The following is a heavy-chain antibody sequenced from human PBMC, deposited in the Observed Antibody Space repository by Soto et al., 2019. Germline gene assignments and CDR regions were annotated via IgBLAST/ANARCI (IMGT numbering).Heavy chain of an antibody. CDR3: ARATGGYILTGWELDY. V-gene: IGHV3-33*01. Sequence: GGSLRLSCAASGFTFKNYGMEWVRQAPGKGLEWVAVMEYDGNNKYYADSVKGRFTISRDNSKNTLYLQMNSLRAEDTAVYYCARATGGYILTGWELDYWGQGTLVTVSS. J-gene: IGHJ4*02. CDR1: GFTFKNYG. CDR2: MEYDGNNK. D-gene: IGHD3-9*01.